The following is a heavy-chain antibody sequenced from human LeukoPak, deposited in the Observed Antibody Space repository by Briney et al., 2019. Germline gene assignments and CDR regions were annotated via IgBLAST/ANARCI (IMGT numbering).Heavy chain of an antibody. CDR3: AKDREWAYSIFDY. CDR2: ISYDGSNK. CDR1: GFTFSSYG. J-gene: IGHJ4*02. V-gene: IGHV3-30*12. Sequence: GGSLRLSCAASGFTFSSYGMHWVRQAPGKGLEWVAVISYDGSNKYYADSVKGRFTISRDNSKNTLYLQMNSLRAEDTAVYYCAKDREWAYSIFDYWGQGTLVTVSS. D-gene: IGHD3-16*01.